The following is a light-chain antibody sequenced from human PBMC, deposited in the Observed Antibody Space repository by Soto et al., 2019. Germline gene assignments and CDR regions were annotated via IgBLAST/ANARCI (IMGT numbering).Light chain of an antibody. V-gene: IGKV3-15*01. J-gene: IGKJ2*01. CDR1: QSVSSS. CDR2: AAS. Sequence: EIVMTQSPATLSVSPGERATLSCRASQSVSSSLAWFQQKPGQAPRLLIYAASARATGIAARLSGSRSGTEFTLTISSLQSEDFAVYYCLQHKSWPFTFGQGTKLEIK. CDR3: LQHKSWPFT.